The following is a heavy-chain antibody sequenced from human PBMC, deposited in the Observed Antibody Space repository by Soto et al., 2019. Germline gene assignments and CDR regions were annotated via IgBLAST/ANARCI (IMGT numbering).Heavy chain of an antibody. J-gene: IGHJ6*02. CDR3: ARGGLQDALDV. D-gene: IGHD2-21*01. CDR2: VNNDGTDT. V-gene: IGHV3-74*03. CDR1: GFTFSNYW. Sequence: EVQLVESGGGLVQPGGSLRLSCAASGFTFSNYWMYWVRQAPGKGLVWVSRVNNDGTDTTHADSVKGRFTISRDNAENTLYLQMNRLRAEDTAVYYCARGGLQDALDVWGQGSTVTVSS.